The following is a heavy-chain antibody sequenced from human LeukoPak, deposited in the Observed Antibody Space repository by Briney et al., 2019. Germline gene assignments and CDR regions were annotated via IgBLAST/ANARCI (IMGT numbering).Heavy chain of an antibody. CDR1: GGTFSSYA. Sequence: GASVKVSCKASGGTFSSYAISWVRQAPGQGLEWMGGIIPIFGTANYAQKFQGRVTITADESTSTAYMGLSSLRSEDTAVYYCARDRSAAAGFDYWGQGTLVTVSS. V-gene: IGHV1-69*13. J-gene: IGHJ4*02. CDR3: ARDRSAAAGFDY. CDR2: IIPIFGTA. D-gene: IGHD6-13*01.